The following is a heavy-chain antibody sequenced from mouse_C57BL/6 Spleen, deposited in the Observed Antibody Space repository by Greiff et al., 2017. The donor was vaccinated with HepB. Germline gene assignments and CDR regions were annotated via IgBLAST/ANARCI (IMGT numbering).Heavy chain of an antibody. CDR1: GFSLTSYG. J-gene: IGHJ2*01. Sequence: QVQLQQSGPGLVQPSQSLSITCTVSGFSLTSYGVHWVRQSPGKGLEWLGVIWSGGSPDYNAAFISRLSISKDNSKSQVFFKMNSLQADDTAIYYCARNYGYGSSSYFDYWGQGTTLTVSS. CDR3: ARNYGYGSSSYFDY. D-gene: IGHD1-1*01. V-gene: IGHV2-2*01. CDR2: IWSGGSP.